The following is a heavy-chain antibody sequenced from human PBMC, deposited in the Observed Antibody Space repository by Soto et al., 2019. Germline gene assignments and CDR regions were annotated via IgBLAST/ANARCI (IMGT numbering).Heavy chain of an antibody. CDR1: GGSISSYY. J-gene: IGHJ5*02. V-gene: IGHV4-59*01. D-gene: IGHD4-17*01. Sequence: TSETLSLTCTVSGGSISSYYWSWIRQPPGKGLEWIGYIYYSGSTNYNPSLKSRVTISVDTSKNQFSLKLSSVTAADTAVYYCARARARYGNYNWFDPWGQGTLVTVSS. CDR2: IYYSGST. CDR3: ARARARYGNYNWFDP.